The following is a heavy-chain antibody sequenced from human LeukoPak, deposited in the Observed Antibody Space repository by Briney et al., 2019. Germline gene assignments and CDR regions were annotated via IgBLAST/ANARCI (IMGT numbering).Heavy chain of an antibody. J-gene: IGHJ4*02. Sequence: GESLKISCKGSGYSFTSYWISWVRHMPGKGLEWMGIIYPGDSDTRYSPSFQGQVTISADKSISTAYLQWSSLKASDTAMYYCARWYYYDSSGPRGVDYWGQGTLVTVSS. V-gene: IGHV5-51*01. CDR1: GYSFTSYW. CDR2: IYPGDSDT. D-gene: IGHD3-22*01. CDR3: ARWYYYDSSGPRGVDY.